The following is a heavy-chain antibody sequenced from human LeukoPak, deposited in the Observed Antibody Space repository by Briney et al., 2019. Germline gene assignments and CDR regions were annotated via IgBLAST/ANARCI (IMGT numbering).Heavy chain of an antibody. V-gene: IGHV4-61*02. CDR2: IYTSGST. CDR3: ARDEYYYDSSGYYGSYYYYMDV. D-gene: IGHD3-22*01. CDR1: GGSISSGSYY. Sequence: PSETLSLTCTVSGGSISSGSYYWSWIRQPAGKGLEWIGRIYTSGSTNYNPSLKRRVTISVDTSKNQFSLKLSSVTAADTAVYYCARDEYYYDSSGYYGSYYYYMDVWGKGTTVTVSS. J-gene: IGHJ6*03.